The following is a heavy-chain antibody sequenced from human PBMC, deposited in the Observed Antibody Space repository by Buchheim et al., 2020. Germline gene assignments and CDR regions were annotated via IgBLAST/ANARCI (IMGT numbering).Heavy chain of an antibody. Sequence: QVQLVQSGAEVKKPGSSVKVSCKASGGTFNSYVISWVRQAPGQGLEWLGGIIPVFRKPHYAQKFQGRVTITADESTNTAYMELSSLRSEDTAVYYCAKGALGGSWPGYYYYYIMDIWGRRTT. V-gene: IGHV1-69*01. D-gene: IGHD1-26*01. CDR2: IIPVFRKP. J-gene: IGHJ6*02. CDR1: GGTFNSYV. CDR3: AKGALGGSWPGYYYYYIMDI.